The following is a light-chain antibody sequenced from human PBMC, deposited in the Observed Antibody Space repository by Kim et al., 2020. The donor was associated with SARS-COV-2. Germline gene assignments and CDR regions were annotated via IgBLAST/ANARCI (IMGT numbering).Light chain of an antibody. V-gene: IGLV3-21*03. CDR3: QVWDISRDHPVI. Sequence: SYELTQPPSVSVAPGKTARITCGGNNIGRKSVHWYQQKPGQAPMQVVYNDSDRPSGIPERFSGSNSGNTATLTISRVEAGDEADYYCQVWDISRDHPVIFGGGTQLTVL. J-gene: IGLJ2*01. CDR1: NIGRKS. CDR2: NDS.